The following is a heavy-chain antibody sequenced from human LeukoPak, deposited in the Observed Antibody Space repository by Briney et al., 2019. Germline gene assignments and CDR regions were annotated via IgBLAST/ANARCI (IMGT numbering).Heavy chain of an antibody. J-gene: IGHJ3*02. V-gene: IGHV3-74*01. Sequence: GGSLRLSCAASGFDFSSNWMHWVRHAPGQGLVWVSRIKGDGISTNYADSVKGRFTISRDIAKNTLYLQMDSLRAEDTAVYYCARDPSGTYYPRVSGALDIWGQGTMVTVSS. CDR2: IKGDGIST. D-gene: IGHD1-26*01. CDR3: ARDPSGTYYPRVSGALDI. CDR1: GFDFSSNW.